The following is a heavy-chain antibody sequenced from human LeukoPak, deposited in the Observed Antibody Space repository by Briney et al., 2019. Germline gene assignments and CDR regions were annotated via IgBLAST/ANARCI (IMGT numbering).Heavy chain of an antibody. CDR2: IYPGDSDT. CDR3: ARPHYDILTGYAY. V-gene: IGHV5-51*01. J-gene: IGHJ4*02. D-gene: IGHD3-9*01. Sequence: GESLKISCKGSGYSFTNYWIGWVRQMPGKGLEWMGIIYPGDSDTRYSPSFQGQVTISADKSISTAYLQWSSLKASDTAMYYCARPHYDILTGYAYWGQGTLVTVSS. CDR1: GYSFTNYW.